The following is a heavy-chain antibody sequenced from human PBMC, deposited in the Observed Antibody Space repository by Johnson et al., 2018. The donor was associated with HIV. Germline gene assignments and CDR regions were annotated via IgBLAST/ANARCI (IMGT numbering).Heavy chain of an antibody. D-gene: IGHD1-26*01. CDR1: GFTFSDYY. J-gene: IGHJ3*02. Sequence: QVQLVESGGGLVKPGGSLRLSCAASGFTFSDYYMSWIRQAPGKGLEWVSYISSSGSTIYYADSVKGRFTISRDNARNSLYLQMNGLRAGDMALFDCARDRYSGSFTLGAFDIWGQGTVVTVSS. CDR2: ISSSGSTI. CDR3: ARDRYSGSFTLGAFDI. V-gene: IGHV3-11*04.